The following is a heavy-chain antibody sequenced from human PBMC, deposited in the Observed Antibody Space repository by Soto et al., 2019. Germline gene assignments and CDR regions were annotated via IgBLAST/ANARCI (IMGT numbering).Heavy chain of an antibody. V-gene: IGHV1-3*01. CDR3: ARGRSYSSSWYYFDY. D-gene: IGHD6-13*01. Sequence: ASVKVSCKASGYTFTSYAMHWVRQAPGQRLEWMGWINAGNGNTKYSQKFQGRVTITRDTSASTAYMELSSLRSEDTAVYYCARGRSYSSSWYYFDYWGQGTLVTVSS. J-gene: IGHJ4*02. CDR1: GYTFTSYA. CDR2: INAGNGNT.